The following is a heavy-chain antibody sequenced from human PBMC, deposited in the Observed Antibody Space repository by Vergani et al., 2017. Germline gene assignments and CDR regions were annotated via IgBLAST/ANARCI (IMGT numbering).Heavy chain of an antibody. V-gene: IGHV1-18*04. D-gene: IGHD6-19*01. CDR2: SSAHNGNT. Sequence: QVQLVQSGAEVKTPGASVKVSCKASGYTFTSYGITWVRQAPGQGLEWMGWSSAHNGNTDYAQKLQGRVTMTTDTFTSTAYMAVRSLRSDDTAVYYCAGEGIAVAGLLDYWGQGTLVTVSS. CDR1: GYTFTSYG. CDR3: AGEGIAVAGLLDY. J-gene: IGHJ4*02.